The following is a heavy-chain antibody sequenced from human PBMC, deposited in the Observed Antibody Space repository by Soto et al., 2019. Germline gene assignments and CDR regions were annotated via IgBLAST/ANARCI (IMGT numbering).Heavy chain of an antibody. CDR3: AREGDYYDSSGYYFPSFDY. V-gene: IGHV3-21*01. D-gene: IGHD3-22*01. Sequence: LRLSCAASGFTFSSYSMNWVRQAPGKGLEWVSSISSSSSYIYYADSVKGRFTISRDNAKNSLYLQMNSLRAEDTAVYYCAREGDYYDSSGYYFPSFDYWGQGTLVTVSS. CDR1: GFTFSSYS. J-gene: IGHJ4*02. CDR2: ISSSSSYI.